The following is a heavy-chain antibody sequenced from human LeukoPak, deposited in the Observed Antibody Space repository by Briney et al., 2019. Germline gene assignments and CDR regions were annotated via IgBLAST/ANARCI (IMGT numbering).Heavy chain of an antibody. Sequence: GASVKVSCRASGYTFTSYYIHWVRQAPGQGLEWMGIIIPSAGRTNYAQKFRGRVSMTTDMSTSTVYMELSSLRSEDTAVYYCTSLGYRYGQVVSYWGQGTLVTVSS. J-gene: IGHJ4*02. CDR2: IIPSAGRT. V-gene: IGHV1-46*01. CDR1: GYTFTSYY. CDR3: TSLGYRYGQVVSY. D-gene: IGHD4-17*01.